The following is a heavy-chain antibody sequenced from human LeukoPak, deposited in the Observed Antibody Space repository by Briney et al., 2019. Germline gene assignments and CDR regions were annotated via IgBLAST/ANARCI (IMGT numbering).Heavy chain of an antibody. D-gene: IGHD2-2*01. CDR2: ITSAGGYT. J-gene: IGHJ6*03. CDR1: GFTFSDYS. V-gene: IGHV3-21*01. CDR3: ATSGGFVLPNAITGNWYMDV. Sequence: GGSLRLSCGASGFTFSDYSMNWVRQAPGKGLAWVASITSAGGYTCYADSVKGRFTISRDNAQNSLFLQMNSLRAEDTAVYFCATSGGFVLPNAITGNWYMDVWGRGTSVTVSS.